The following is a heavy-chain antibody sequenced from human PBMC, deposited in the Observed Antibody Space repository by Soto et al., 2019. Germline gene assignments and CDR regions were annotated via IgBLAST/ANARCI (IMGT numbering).Heavy chain of an antibody. CDR3: AIVRRVGELGSVD. CDR1: GFTFSSYA. Sequence: EVQLLESGGGVVQPGGSLRLSCAASGFTFSSYAMSWVRQAPGKGLEWVSAIGVSGDTTYYADSVKGRFTISRDNSKNTLYLQMGSLRAEATAVYYCAIVRRVGELGSVDWGQGTLVTVSS. D-gene: IGHD3-10*01. CDR2: IGVSGDTT. V-gene: IGHV3-23*01. J-gene: IGHJ4*02.